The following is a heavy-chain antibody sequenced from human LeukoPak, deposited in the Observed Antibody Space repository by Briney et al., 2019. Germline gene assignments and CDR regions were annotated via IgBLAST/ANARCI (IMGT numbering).Heavy chain of an antibody. CDR2: INHSGST. Sequence: SETLSLTCAVYGGSFSGYYWSWIRQPPGKGLEWIGEINHSGSTNYNPSLKSRVTISVDTSKNQFSLKLSSVTAADTAVYYCARALHYYYMDVWGKGTTVTVSS. CDR1: GGSFSGYY. J-gene: IGHJ6*03. V-gene: IGHV4-34*01. CDR3: ARALHYYYMDV.